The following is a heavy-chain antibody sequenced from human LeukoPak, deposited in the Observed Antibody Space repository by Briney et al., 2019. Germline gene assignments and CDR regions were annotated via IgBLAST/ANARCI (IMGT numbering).Heavy chain of an antibody. CDR2: ISGSGGST. Sequence: GGSLRLSCAASGFTFSSYGMSWVRQAPGKGLEWVTAISGSGGSTYYADSVKGRFTISRDNSKNTLYLQMNSLRAEDTAVYYCGKDSWFGDLSPIDYWGQGTVVTVSS. D-gene: IGHD3-10*01. CDR1: GFTFSSYG. CDR3: GKDSWFGDLSPIDY. V-gene: IGHV3-23*01. J-gene: IGHJ4*02.